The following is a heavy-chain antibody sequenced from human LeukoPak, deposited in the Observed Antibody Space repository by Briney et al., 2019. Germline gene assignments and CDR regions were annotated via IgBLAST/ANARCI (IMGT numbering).Heavy chain of an antibody. V-gene: IGHV3-74*01. CDR1: GFTFSSYW. CDR2: INSDGSST. J-gene: IGHJ6*03. CDR3: AKVGPTVTTFYYYYYMDV. D-gene: IGHD4-17*01. Sequence: GGSLRLSCAASGFTFSSYWMHWVRQAPGKGLVWVSRINSDGSSTSYTDSVKGRFTISRDNAKNTLYLQMNSLRAEDTAVYYCAKVGPTVTTFYYYYYMDVWGKGTTVTISS.